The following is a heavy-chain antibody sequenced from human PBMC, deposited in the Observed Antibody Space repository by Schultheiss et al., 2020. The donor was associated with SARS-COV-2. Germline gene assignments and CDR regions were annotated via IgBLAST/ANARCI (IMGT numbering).Heavy chain of an antibody. D-gene: IGHD6-19*01. Sequence: SETLSLTCAFYGGSFSGYYWSWIRQPPGKGLEWIGEINHSGSTNYNPSLKSRVTISVDTSKNQFSLKLSSVTAADTAVYYCARRYSSGWYVSNWFDPWGQGTLVTVSS. V-gene: IGHV4-34*01. CDR1: GGSFSGYY. J-gene: IGHJ5*02. CDR2: INHSGST. CDR3: ARRYSSGWYVSNWFDP.